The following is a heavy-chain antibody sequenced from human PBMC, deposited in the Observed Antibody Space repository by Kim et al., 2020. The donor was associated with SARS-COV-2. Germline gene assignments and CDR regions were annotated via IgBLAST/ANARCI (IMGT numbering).Heavy chain of an antibody. J-gene: IGHJ3*02. D-gene: IGHD6-6*01. CDR2: IWYDGSNK. CDR3: AKDSSTIAARPVGAFDI. CDR1: GFTFSSYA. V-gene: IGHV3-33*06. Sequence: GGSLRLSCAASGFTFSSYAMHWVRQAPGKGLEWVAVIWYDGSNKYYADSVKGRFTISRDNSKNTLYLQMNSLRAEDTAVYYCAKDSSTIAARPVGAFDIWGQGTMVTVSS.